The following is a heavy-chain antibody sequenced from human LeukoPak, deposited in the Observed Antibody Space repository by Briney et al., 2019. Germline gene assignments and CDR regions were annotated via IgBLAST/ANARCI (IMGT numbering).Heavy chain of an antibody. V-gene: IGHV4-39*01. Sequence: PSETLSLTCTVSGGSMSSSSYYWGWIRQPPGMGLEWIGSIYYSGSTYYNPSLKSRVTISVDTSKNQFSLKLSSVTAADTAVYYCAYDSSGYYHDAFDIWGQGTMVTVSS. CDR3: AYDSSGYYHDAFDI. J-gene: IGHJ3*02. D-gene: IGHD3-22*01. CDR1: GGSMSSSSYY. CDR2: IYYSGST.